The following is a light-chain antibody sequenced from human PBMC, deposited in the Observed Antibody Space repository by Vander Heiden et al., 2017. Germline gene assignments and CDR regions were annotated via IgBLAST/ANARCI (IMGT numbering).Light chain of an antibody. J-gene: IGLJ1*01. V-gene: IGLV1-47*01. Sequence: QSVLTQPPSASGTPGQRVTIPCSGSSSNIGGNYVSWYQQLPGTAPKLLIYRNNQQPSGVPDRFSGSKSGASASLAISGLRSEDEADYYCASWDDSLSGYVFGTGTKVTVL. CDR3: ASWDDSLSGYV. CDR2: RNN. CDR1: SSNIGGNY.